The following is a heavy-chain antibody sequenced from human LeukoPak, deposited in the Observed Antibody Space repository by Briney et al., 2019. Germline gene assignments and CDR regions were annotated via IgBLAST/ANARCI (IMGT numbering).Heavy chain of an antibody. V-gene: IGHV4-34*01. CDR3: ARHIPGNPYFDY. Sequence: SETLSLTCAVYGGSFSGYYWGWIRQPPGKGLEWIGEINHSGSTNYNPSLKSRVTISVDTSKNQFSLKLRSVTAADTAVYYCARHIPGNPYFDYWGQGTLVTVSS. CDR2: INHSGST. CDR1: GGSFSGYY. D-gene: IGHD2-21*01. J-gene: IGHJ4*02.